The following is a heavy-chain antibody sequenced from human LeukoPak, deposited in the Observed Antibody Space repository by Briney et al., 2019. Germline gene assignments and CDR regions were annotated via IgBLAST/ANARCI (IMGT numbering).Heavy chain of an antibody. Sequence: GGSLRLSCAASGFTFSGSAMHWVRQASGKGLEWVGRIRSKANSYATAYAASVKGRFTISRDDSKNTAYLQMNSLKTEDTAVYYCTRHFWEEYCSSTSCYTYYAFDIWGQGTMVIVSS. D-gene: IGHD2-2*02. CDR3: TRHFWEEYCSSTSCYTYYAFDI. CDR2: IRSKANSYAT. CDR1: GFTFSGSA. J-gene: IGHJ3*02. V-gene: IGHV3-73*01.